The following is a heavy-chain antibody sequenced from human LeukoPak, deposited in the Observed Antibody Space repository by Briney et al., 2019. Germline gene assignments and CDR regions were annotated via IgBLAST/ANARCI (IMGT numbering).Heavy chain of an antibody. CDR2: ISGSGGNT. J-gene: IGHJ4*02. CDR1: GFTFSSFA. Sequence: PGGSLRLSCAASGFTFSSFAMSWVRQASGKGLEWVSVISGSGGNTYYADSVKGRFTISRDNSKNTLYLQMNSLRAEDTAVYYCAKGRARIAAASDYWGQGTLVTVSS. V-gene: IGHV3-23*01. CDR3: AKGRARIAAASDY. D-gene: IGHD6-13*01.